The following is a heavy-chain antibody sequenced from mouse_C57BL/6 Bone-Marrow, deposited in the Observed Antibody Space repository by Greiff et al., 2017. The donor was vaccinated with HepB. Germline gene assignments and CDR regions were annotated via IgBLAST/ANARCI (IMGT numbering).Heavy chain of an antibody. CDR1: GFTFSSYA. Sequence: EVKLMESGGGLVKPGGSLKLSCAASGFTFSSYAMSWVRQTPEKRLEWVATISDGGSYTYYPDNVKGRFTISRDNAKNNLYLQMSHLKSEDTAMYYCARDPLFFAYWGQGTLVTVSA. D-gene: IGHD1-1*02. V-gene: IGHV5-4*01. CDR2: ISDGGSYT. CDR3: ARDPLFFAY. J-gene: IGHJ3*01.